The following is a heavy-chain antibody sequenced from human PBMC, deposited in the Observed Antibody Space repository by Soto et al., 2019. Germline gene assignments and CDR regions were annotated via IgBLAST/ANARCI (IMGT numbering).Heavy chain of an antibody. Sequence: QVQLVQSGAEEKKPGASVKVSCKASGYTFTSYAMHWVRQAPGQRLEWMGWINAGNGNTKYSQKCQGRVTMTSDTSASTAYMELSSLRSEDTAVYYCARSSGYYLIDDYWGQGTLVTVSS. CDR3: ARSSGYYLIDDY. CDR1: GYTFTSYA. V-gene: IGHV1-3*05. D-gene: IGHD3-22*01. CDR2: INAGNGNT. J-gene: IGHJ4*02.